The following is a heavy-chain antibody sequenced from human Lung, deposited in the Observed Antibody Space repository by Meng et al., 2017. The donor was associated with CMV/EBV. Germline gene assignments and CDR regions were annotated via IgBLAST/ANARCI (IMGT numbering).Heavy chain of an antibody. Sequence: SCAASGFTFSSYAMHWVRQAPGKGLEWVAVISYDGSNKYYADSVKGRFTISRDNSKNTLYLQMNSLRVEDTAVYYCTRGGGTISIFGVARIVGGMDVWGQGNXV. V-gene: IGHV3-30*04. J-gene: IGHJ6*02. D-gene: IGHD3-3*01. CDR1: GFTFSSYA. CDR3: TRGGGTISIFGVARIVGGMDV. CDR2: ISYDGSNK.